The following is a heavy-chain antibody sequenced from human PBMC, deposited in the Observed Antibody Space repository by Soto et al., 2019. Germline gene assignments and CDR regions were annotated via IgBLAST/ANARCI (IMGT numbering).Heavy chain of an antibody. CDR3: ARDRYYYGSGSLDYYYGMDV. J-gene: IGHJ6*02. Sequence: SETLSLTCAVSGSSISSGDYYWSWIRQPPGKGLEWIGYIYYSGSTYYNPSLKSRVTISVDTSKNQFSLKLSSVTAADTAVYYCARDRYYYGSGSLDYYYGMDVWGQGTTVTV. CDR1: GSSISSGDYY. CDR2: IYYSGST. V-gene: IGHV4-30-4*01. D-gene: IGHD3-10*01.